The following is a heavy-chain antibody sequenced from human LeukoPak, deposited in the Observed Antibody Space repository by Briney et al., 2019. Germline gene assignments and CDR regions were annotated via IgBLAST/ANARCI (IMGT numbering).Heavy chain of an antibody. CDR3: AKAQGYYDS. Sequence: GGSLRLSCAASGFTFSKYGMNWVRQAPEKGLEWVSGIGVGGTTYYADSVKGRFTISRDTSKNTLYLQMNSLRAEDTAVYYCAKAQGYYDSWGQGTLVTVSS. CDR2: IGVGGTT. CDR1: GFTFSKYG. J-gene: IGHJ5*01. V-gene: IGHV3-23*01. D-gene: IGHD3-22*01.